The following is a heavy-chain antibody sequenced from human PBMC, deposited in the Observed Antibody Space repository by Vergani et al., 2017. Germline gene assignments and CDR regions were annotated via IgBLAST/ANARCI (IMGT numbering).Heavy chain of an antibody. Sequence: EVQLLESGGGLVQPGGSLRLSCAASGFTFSSYAMSWVRQAPGKGLEWVSVISGSGGSTYYADSVKGRFTISRDNSKNTLYLQMNSLRAEDTAVYYCARDLLAVADYGMDVWGQGTTVTVSS. J-gene: IGHJ6*02. CDR1: GFTFSSYA. D-gene: IGHD6-19*01. V-gene: IGHV3-23*01. CDR3: ARDLLAVADYGMDV. CDR2: ISGSGGST.